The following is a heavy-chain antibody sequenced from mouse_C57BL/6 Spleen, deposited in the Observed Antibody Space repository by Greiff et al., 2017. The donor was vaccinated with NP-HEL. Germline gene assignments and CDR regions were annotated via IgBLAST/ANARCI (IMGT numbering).Heavy chain of an antibody. J-gene: IGHJ4*01. CDR1: GYTFTGYW. V-gene: IGHV1-9*01. CDR3: ARDSSSPYYALDY. Sequence: QVQLQQSGAELMKPGASVKLSCKATGYTFTGYWIEWVKQRPGHGLEWIGEILPGSGSTNYNETFKGKATFTADTSTNTTYMSLSSLYPYDSAIYYCARDSSSPYYALDYWGQGTSVTVSS. D-gene: IGHD1-1*01. CDR2: ILPGSGST.